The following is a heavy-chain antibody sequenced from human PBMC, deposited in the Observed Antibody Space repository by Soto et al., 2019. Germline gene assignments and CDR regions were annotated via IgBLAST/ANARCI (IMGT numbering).Heavy chain of an antibody. CDR1: GFTFNYYW. Sequence: EVQLVESEGGLVQRGGSLRLSCAASGFTFNYYWMHWVRQAPGQGLVWVSHIHSDGSSTTYADSVKGRLTIPRDNAKNTLYLQMKSLRAEDTAVYYCARGDKGGFDLWGQGTTVTVSS. D-gene: IGHD2-21*02. CDR3: ARGDKGGFDL. V-gene: IGHV3-74*01. J-gene: IGHJ3*01. CDR2: IHSDGSST.